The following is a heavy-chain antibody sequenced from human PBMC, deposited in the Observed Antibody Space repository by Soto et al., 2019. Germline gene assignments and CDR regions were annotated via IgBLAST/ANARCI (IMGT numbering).Heavy chain of an antibody. Sequence: QVPLVESGGGVVQPGRSLRLSCAASGFTFSSYGMHWVRQAPGKGLEWVAVISYDGSNKYYADSVKGRFTISRDNSKNTLYLQMNSRRAEDTAVYYCAKDATVTSPSYFYYWGQGTLVTVSS. V-gene: IGHV3-30*18. CDR3: AKDATVTSPSYFYY. D-gene: IGHD4-17*01. CDR2: ISYDGSNK. J-gene: IGHJ4*02. CDR1: GFTFSSYG.